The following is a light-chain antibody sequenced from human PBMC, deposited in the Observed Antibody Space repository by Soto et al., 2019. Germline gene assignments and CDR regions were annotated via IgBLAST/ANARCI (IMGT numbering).Light chain of an antibody. CDR1: SSNIGSNT. V-gene: IGLV1-44*01. J-gene: IGLJ1*01. CDR2: SNN. CDR3: ATWADGLNSYV. Sequence: QSVLTQPPSASGTPGQRVTISCSGSSSNIGSNTVNWYQQLPQRAPKLLIFSNNQRPSGVPDRFSGSKSGTSASLAISGLQSEDEADYYCATWADGLNSYVFGTGTKVTVL.